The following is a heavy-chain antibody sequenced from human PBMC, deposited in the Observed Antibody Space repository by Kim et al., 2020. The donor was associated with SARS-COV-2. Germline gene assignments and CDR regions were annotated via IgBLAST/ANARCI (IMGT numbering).Heavy chain of an antibody. CDR3: VREGYYGSESLFVGLDV. CDR1: GYTFTGYY. D-gene: IGHD3-10*01. Sequence: ASVKVSCKVSGYTFTGYYIHWVRQAPGQGLEWMGWINPNSGDTGHAEKFQGRVTVTRDTSINTAHMELSSLRSDDTAVYYCVREGYYGSESLFVGLDVWGQGTTVTVSS. CDR2: INPNSGDT. V-gene: IGHV1-2*02. J-gene: IGHJ6*02.